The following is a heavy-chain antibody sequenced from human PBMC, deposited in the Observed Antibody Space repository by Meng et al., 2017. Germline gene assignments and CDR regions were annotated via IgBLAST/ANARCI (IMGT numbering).Heavy chain of an antibody. J-gene: IGHJ4*02. Sequence: VRLVGAGGGLVRPGGSLRLSCAASGFTFSSYAMSWVRQAPGKGLEWVSAISGSGGSTYYADSVKGRFTISRDNSKNTLYLQMNSLRAEDTAVYYCARDPRPTVTTKSALGYWGQGTLVTVSS. V-gene: IGHV3-23*04. CDR2: ISGSGGST. CDR1: GFTFSSYA. D-gene: IGHD4-17*01. CDR3: ARDPRPTVTTKSALGY.